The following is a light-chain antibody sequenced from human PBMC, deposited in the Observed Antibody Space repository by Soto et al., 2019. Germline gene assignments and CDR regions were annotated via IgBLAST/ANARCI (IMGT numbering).Light chain of an antibody. CDR2: RAS. Sequence: DIQLPQSPSTLSASVGDRVTITCRASQTISTWLAWYQQKPGKAPKLLIYRASSLESGVPSRFSGSGSGTEFTLTISSLQPDDFATYYCQQYNTFSPWTFGQGTKVDI. J-gene: IGKJ1*01. V-gene: IGKV1-5*03. CDR1: QTISTW. CDR3: QQYNTFSPWT.